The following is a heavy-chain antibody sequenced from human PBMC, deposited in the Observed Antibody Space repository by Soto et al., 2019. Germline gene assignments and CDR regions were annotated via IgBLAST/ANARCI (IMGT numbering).Heavy chain of an antibody. CDR3: AREHLRDYGYSSSEPWT. D-gene: IGHD6-6*01. Sequence: EVQLVESGGGLVQPGGSLRLSCAASGFTFSSYWMHWVRQAPGKGLVWVSRINSDGSSTSYADSVKGRFTISRDNAKNTLYLQMNSLRAEDTAVYYCAREHLRDYGYSSSEPWTWGQGTLVTVSS. J-gene: IGHJ5*02. V-gene: IGHV3-74*01. CDR2: INSDGSST. CDR1: GFTFSSYW.